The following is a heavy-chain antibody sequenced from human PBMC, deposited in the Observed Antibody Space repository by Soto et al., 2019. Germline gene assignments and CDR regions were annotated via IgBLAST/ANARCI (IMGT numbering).Heavy chain of an antibody. D-gene: IGHD3-22*01. CDR1: GGSFSGDY. Sequence: QVQLQQWGAGLLKPSETLSLTCAVYGGSFSGDYWSWIRQPPGKGLEWIGEINHSGSTNNNPSLKSRVTISVDTSKNTFSLALSSVSAADTAVYYGARGPYYYDSSGYDWYFDLWGRGTMVTVSS. CDR2: INHSGST. CDR3: ARGPYYYDSSGYDWYFDL. J-gene: IGHJ2*01. V-gene: IGHV4-34*01.